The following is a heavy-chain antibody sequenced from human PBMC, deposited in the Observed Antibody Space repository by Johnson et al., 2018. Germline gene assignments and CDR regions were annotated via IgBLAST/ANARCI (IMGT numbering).Heavy chain of an antibody. CDR1: GFTFSSYG. J-gene: IGHJ1*01. CDR3: AKDLSYYVSSGYYHAEYFQH. D-gene: IGHD3-22*01. Sequence: QVQLQESGGGVVQPGRSLRLSCAASGFTFSSYGMHWVRQAPGKGLEWVAVISYDGSNKYYADSVKGRFTISRDNSKNTLYLQMNSLRAEDTAVYYCAKDLSYYVSSGYYHAEYFQHWGQGTLVTVSS. V-gene: IGHV3-30*18. CDR2: ISYDGSNK.